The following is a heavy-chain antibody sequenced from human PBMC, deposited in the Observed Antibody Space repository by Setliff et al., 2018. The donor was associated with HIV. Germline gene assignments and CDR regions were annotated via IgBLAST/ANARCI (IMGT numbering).Heavy chain of an antibody. Sequence: GGSLRLSCAASGFTFSTFSIHWVRQAPGKGLEWVAVISYDGSNKFYADSVKGRFTISRDTSKNTLYLQMNSLRAEDTAVYYCARENWGTDYWGRGTLVTVSS. CDR2: ISYDGSNK. CDR3: ARENWGTDY. J-gene: IGHJ4*02. V-gene: IGHV3-30-3*01. D-gene: IGHD3-16*01. CDR1: GFTFSTFS.